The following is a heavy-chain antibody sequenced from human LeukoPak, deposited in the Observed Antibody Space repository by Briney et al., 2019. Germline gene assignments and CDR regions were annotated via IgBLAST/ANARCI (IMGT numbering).Heavy chain of an antibody. D-gene: IGHD4-17*01. V-gene: IGHV4-39*01. CDR2: INHSGST. J-gene: IGHJ4*02. CDR3: ARHPMTTVIGGIDY. Sequence: SETLSLTCTVSGGSISSGNYYWNWIRQPPGKGLEWIGEINHSGSTNYNPSLKSRVSISVDTSKNQFSLKLSSVTAADTAVYYCARHPMTTVIGGIDYWGQGTLVTVSS. CDR1: GGSISSGNYY.